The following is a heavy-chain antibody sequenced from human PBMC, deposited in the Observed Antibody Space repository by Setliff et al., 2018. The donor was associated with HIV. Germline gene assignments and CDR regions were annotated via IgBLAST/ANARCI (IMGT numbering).Heavy chain of an antibody. Sequence: GASVKVSCKASGYSFTDYYIHWVRQAPGQGLEWMGWINPKSGGTNYAQKFQGRVTMTRDTSISKAYMELSRLRSDDTAVYYCARDYYDSSGYIFFPGLPDYWGQGTLVTVSS. J-gene: IGHJ4*02. V-gene: IGHV1-2*02. CDR1: GYSFTDYY. D-gene: IGHD3-22*01. CDR2: INPKSGGT. CDR3: ARDYYDSSGYIFFPGLPDY.